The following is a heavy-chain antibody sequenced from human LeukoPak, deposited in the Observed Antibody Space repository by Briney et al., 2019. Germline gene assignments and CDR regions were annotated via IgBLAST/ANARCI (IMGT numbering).Heavy chain of an antibody. J-gene: IGHJ4*02. CDR3: ARSITGYSSGWLDY. V-gene: IGHV4-59*01. Sequence: SETLSLTCTVSGGSISSYYWSWIRQPPGKGLEWIGYIYYSGSSNYNPSLKGRVTISADSSKNQFSLKLSSVTAADTAVYYCARSITGYSSGWLDYWGQGTLVTVSS. D-gene: IGHD6-19*01. CDR1: GGSISSYY. CDR2: IYYSGSS.